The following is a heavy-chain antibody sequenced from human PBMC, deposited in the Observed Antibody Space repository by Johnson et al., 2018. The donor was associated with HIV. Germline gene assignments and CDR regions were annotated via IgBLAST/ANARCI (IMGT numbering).Heavy chain of an antibody. CDR1: GFTFSSYA. V-gene: IGHV3-30-3*01. CDR2: ISYDGSNK. CDR3: ARPGPTVTDDGFDI. J-gene: IGHJ3*02. D-gene: IGHD4-17*01. Sequence: QVRLVESGGGVVQPGRSLRLSCAASGFTFSSYAMHWVRQAPGKGLEWVAVISYDGSNKYYADSVKGLFTISRDNSKNTLYLQMNSLRNEDTAVYYCARPGPTVTDDGFDIWDQGTMVTVSS.